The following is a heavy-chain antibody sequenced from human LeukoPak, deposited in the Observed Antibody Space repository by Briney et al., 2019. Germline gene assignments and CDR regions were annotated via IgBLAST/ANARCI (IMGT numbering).Heavy chain of an antibody. V-gene: IGHV3-23*01. Sequence: GGSLRLSCAASGFTFSSYAMSWVRQAPGKGLECVSAISGSGGSTYYADSVKGRFTISRDNSKNTLYLQMNSLRAEDTAVYYCAKDDSYDSSGHHDPFGDYWGQGTLVTVSS. CDR1: GFTFSSYA. D-gene: IGHD3-22*01. J-gene: IGHJ4*02. CDR3: AKDDSYDSSGHHDPFGDY. CDR2: ISGSGGST.